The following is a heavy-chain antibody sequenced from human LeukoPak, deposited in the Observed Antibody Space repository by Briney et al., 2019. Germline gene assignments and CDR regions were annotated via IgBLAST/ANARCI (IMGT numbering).Heavy chain of an antibody. D-gene: IGHD6-13*01. V-gene: IGHV1-46*01. Sequence: ASVKVSCKASGYTFTSYYMHWVRHAPGQGLEWMGIINPSSGSTSYAQKFQGRVTMTRDTSTSTVYMELSSLRSEDTAVYYCARDFPAAGDFDYWGQGTLVTVSS. CDR1: GYTFTSYY. CDR3: ARDFPAAGDFDY. CDR2: INPSSGST. J-gene: IGHJ4*02.